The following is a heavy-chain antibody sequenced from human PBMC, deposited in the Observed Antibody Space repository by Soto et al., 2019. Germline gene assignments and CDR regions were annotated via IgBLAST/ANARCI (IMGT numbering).Heavy chain of an antibody. CDR3: AQGGSGQYGGGDYYYGMDV. Sequence: QITLKESGPTLVKPTQTLTLTCTFSGFSLSTSGVGVGWIRQPPGKALEWLALIYWDDDKRYSPSLKSRLTITKDTSKNQVVLTMTNMDPVDTATYYCAQGGSGQYGGGDYYYGMDVWGQGTTVTVSS. J-gene: IGHJ6*02. D-gene: IGHD2-15*01. CDR1: GFSLSTSGVG. V-gene: IGHV2-5*02. CDR2: IYWDDDK.